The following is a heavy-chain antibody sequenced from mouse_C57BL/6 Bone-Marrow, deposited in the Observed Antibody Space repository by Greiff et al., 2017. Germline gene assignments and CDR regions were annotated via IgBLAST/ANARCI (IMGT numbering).Heavy chain of an antibody. Sequence: EVMLVESGGGLVKPGGSLKLSCVASGFTFSSYAMSWVRQTPEKRLEWVATISDGGSYTYYPDNVKGRFTISRDNAKNNLYLQMSHLKSEDTAMYYCARERDGYYDAMDYWGQGTSVTVSS. CDR3: ARERDGYYDAMDY. V-gene: IGHV5-4*01. D-gene: IGHD2-3*01. CDR1: GFTFSSYA. J-gene: IGHJ4*01. CDR2: ISDGGSYT.